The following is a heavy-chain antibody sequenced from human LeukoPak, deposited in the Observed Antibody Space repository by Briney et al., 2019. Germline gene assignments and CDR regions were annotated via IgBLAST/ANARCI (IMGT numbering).Heavy chain of an antibody. Sequence: GGSLRLSCAASGFTFSSYAMSWVRQAPGKGLEWVSAISGSGGSTYYADSVKGRFTISRDNSKNTLYLQMNSLRAEDTAVYYCARDQSKNGWLRLYEPGFFDYWGQGTLVTVSS. D-gene: IGHD5-12*01. CDR3: ARDQSKNGWLRLYEPGFFDY. V-gene: IGHV3-23*01. CDR1: GFTFSSYA. CDR2: ISGSGGST. J-gene: IGHJ4*02.